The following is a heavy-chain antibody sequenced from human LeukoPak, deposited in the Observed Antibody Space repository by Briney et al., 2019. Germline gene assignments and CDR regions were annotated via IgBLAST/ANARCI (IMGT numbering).Heavy chain of an antibody. CDR2: IKQDGSEK. Sequence: GESLRLSCAASGFTFSDYWLSWVRQAPGKGLEWVANIKQDGSEKNYVDSVMGRFTISRDNVKSSLYLQMNSLRAEDTAVYYCARGKGSSSAGYWGQGTLVIVSS. D-gene: IGHD6-6*01. CDR3: ARGKGSSSAGY. V-gene: IGHV3-7*01. CDR1: GFTFSDYW. J-gene: IGHJ4*02.